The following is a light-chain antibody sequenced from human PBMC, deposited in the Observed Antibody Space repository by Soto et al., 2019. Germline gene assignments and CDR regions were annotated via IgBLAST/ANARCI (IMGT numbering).Light chain of an antibody. V-gene: IGKV2-30*01. CDR3: MQGTHWPWT. J-gene: IGKJ1*01. CDR1: QSLVYSDGDTY. Sequence: DVVMTQSPLSLPVTLGQPASISCMSAQSLVYSDGDTYLSWFQQRPGQSPRRLIYKVSNRDSGVPDRFSGSGSGTDFTLKISRVEAEDVGGYYCMQGTHWPWTLGQGTKVEVK. CDR2: KVS.